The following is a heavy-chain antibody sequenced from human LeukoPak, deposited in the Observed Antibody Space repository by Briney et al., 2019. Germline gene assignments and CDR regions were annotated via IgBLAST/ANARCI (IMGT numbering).Heavy chain of an antibody. D-gene: IGHD4-11*01. CDR2: ISGSGGAT. J-gene: IGHJ4*02. CDR3: ARGLHFDY. V-gene: IGHV3-23*01. CDR1: GFIFNNYA. Sequence: GGSLRLSCAASGFIFNNYAMTWVRQAPGKGLEWLSGISGSGGATYYADSVKGRFTISRDNSKNTLYLQMNSLRAEDTAVYYCARGLHFDYWGQGTLVTVSS.